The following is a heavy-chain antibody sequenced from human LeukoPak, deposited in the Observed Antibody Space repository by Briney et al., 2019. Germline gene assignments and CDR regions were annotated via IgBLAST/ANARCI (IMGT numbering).Heavy chain of an antibody. Sequence: SETLSLTCNVSGGSISSGDYYWSWLRQPPGKGLEWIGYIYYSGSTYYNPSLKSGVTISVNTSKNQFSLKLSSVTAADTAVYYCARAFDLYYFDYWGQGTLVTVSS. CDR2: IYYSGST. D-gene: IGHD3-9*01. V-gene: IGHV4-30-4*08. CDR3: ARAFDLYYFDY. J-gene: IGHJ4*02. CDR1: GGSISSGDYY.